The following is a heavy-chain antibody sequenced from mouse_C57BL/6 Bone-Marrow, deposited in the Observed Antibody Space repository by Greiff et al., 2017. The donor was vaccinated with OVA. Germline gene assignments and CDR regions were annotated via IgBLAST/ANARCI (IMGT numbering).Heavy chain of an antibody. Sequence: QVQLQQPGAELVMPGASVKLSCKASGYTFTSYWMHWVKQRPGQGLEWIGEIDPSDSYTNYNQKFNGKSTLTVDKSSSTAYMQLSSLTSEDSAVYYCARSTVWGNFDYWGQGTTLTVSS. CDR3: ARSTVWGNFDY. D-gene: IGHD2-10*02. CDR2: IDPSDSYT. J-gene: IGHJ2*01. V-gene: IGHV1-69*01. CDR1: GYTFTSYW.